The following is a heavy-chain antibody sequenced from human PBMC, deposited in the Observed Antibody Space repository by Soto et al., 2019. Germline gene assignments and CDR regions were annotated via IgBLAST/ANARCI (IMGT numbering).Heavy chain of an antibody. V-gene: IGHV3-23*04. CDR1: GFPLRSYA. CDR2: ISGTDGRR. CDR3: ATDTYDSCLYGMDV. Sequence: EVQLVESGGGLVQPGWARRLSCAASGFPLRSYAMSWVRQAPGKGLEWVSGISGTDGRRHDADSVRVRVTVSRDESKNTLYLQMNSLRADDTDIYYCATDTYDSCLYGMDVWGQGTTVTVSS. D-gene: IGHD3-22*01. J-gene: IGHJ6*02.